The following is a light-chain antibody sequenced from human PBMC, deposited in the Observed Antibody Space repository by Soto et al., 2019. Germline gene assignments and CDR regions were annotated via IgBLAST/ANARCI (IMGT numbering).Light chain of an antibody. J-gene: IGKJ5*01. Sequence: EIVMTQSPATLSVSPGERATLSCRASQSVNINLAWYQQKPGQAPMLLTYGASTSATSIPAMFSGGGSGTELTLTINGMQSYNFAVYYGQKYNDWPITSGQGTRLEI. CDR1: QSVNIN. V-gene: IGKV3-15*01. CDR3: QKYNDWPIT. CDR2: GAS.